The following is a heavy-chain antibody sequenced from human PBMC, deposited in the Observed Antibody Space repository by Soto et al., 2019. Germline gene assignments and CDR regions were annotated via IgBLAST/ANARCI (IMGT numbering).Heavy chain of an antibody. CDR1: GFTFSSFP. Sequence: GGSLRLSCAASGFTFSSFPMNWVRQAPGKGLEWVSSISSSSTYIYYADSVKGRFTISRDSAKNSLYLQMNSLLAGDTALYYGARSDYCTSTSCPFDYWGQGTLVTVSS. CDR3: ARSDYCTSTSCPFDY. J-gene: IGHJ4*02. D-gene: IGHD2-2*01. CDR2: ISSSSTYI. V-gene: IGHV3-21*01.